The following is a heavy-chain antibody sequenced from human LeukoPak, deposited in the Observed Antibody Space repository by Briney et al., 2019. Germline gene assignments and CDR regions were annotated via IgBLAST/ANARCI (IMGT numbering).Heavy chain of an antibody. J-gene: IGHJ5*02. D-gene: IGHD6-19*01. V-gene: IGHV3-30*02. CDR2: IRYDESNK. CDR1: GFIFSNYG. CDR3: ATMQWLEGVDWFDP. Sequence: PGGSLSLSCAAPGFIFSNYGMHWVRQAPGKGLEWVAFIRYDESNKFYADSVRGRFTISRDNSKNTLFLQMNSLRAEDTAVYYCATMQWLEGVDWFDPWGQGTLVTVSS.